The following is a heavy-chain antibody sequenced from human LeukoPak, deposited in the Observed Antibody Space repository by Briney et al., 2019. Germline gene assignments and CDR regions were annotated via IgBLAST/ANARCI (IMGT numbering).Heavy chain of an antibody. Sequence: PSETLSLTCAVSGGSITTYYWSWLRQPPGKGLEWIGYIFYSGSTNYNPSLKSRVTLSVDTSKNQFSLRLTSVTAADTAVYYCTRGDGSGTWFDRWGQGTLVTVSS. CDR3: TRGDGSGTWFDR. V-gene: IGHV4-59*01. D-gene: IGHD3-10*01. CDR1: GGSITTYY. J-gene: IGHJ5*02. CDR2: IFYSGST.